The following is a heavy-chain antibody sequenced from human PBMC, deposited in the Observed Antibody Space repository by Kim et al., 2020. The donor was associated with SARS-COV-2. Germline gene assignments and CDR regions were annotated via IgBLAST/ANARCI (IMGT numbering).Heavy chain of an antibody. CDR2: IYYSGST. D-gene: IGHD3-22*01. J-gene: IGHJ3*01. CDR3: ARARGGTMIVVVIGAFGY. V-gene: IGHV4-31*03. Sequence: SETLSLTCTVSGGSISSGGYYWSWIRQHPGKGLEWIGYIYYSGSTYYNPSLKSRVTISVDTSKNQFSLKLSSVTAADTAVYYCARARGGTMIVVVIGAFGYWSQGKMGTVSS. CDR1: GGSISSGGYY.